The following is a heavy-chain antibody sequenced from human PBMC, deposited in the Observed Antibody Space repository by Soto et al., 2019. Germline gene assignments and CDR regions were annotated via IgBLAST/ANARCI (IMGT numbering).Heavy chain of an antibody. CDR3: AKNSALTTCSY. Sequence: PGGSLGIGCAASGVCCGSDGMYWVRQAPGKGLEWVAVIWYDGSNKYYADSVKGRFTISRDNSKNTLYLQMNSLRAEDTAVYYCAKNSALTTCSYWGQAT. J-gene: IGHJ4*02. V-gene: IGHV3-33*06. D-gene: IGHD4-4*01. CDR1: GVCCGSDG. CDR2: IWYDGSNK.